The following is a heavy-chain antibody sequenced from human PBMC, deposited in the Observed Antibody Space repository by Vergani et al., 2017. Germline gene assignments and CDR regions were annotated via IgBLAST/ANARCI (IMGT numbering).Heavy chain of an antibody. Sequence: QVQLVQSGAEVKKPGASVKVSCKASGYTFTGYYMHWVRQAPGQGLEWMGWINPNSGGTNYAQKFQGRVTMTRDTSISTAYMELSRLRSDDTAVYYCARDLSAWNYGGNYYDGMDVWGQGTTVTVSS. J-gene: IGHJ6*02. D-gene: IGHD1-7*01. CDR3: ARDLSAWNYGGNYYDGMDV. CDR1: GYTFTGYY. CDR2: INPNSGGT. V-gene: IGHV1-2*02.